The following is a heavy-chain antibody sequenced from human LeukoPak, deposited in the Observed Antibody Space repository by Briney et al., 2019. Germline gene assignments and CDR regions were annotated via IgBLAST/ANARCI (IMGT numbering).Heavy chain of an antibody. CDR3: AKDLAAAGTYYGMDV. D-gene: IGHD6-13*01. CDR2: ISGDGGST. CDR1: GFTFDDYA. V-gene: IGHV3-43*02. Sequence: GGSLRLSCAASGFTFDDYAMHWVRQAPGKGLEWVSLISGDGGSTYYADSVKGRFTISRDNSKNSLYLQMKSLRTEDTALYYCAKDLAAAGTYYGMDVWGQGTTVTVSS. J-gene: IGHJ6*02.